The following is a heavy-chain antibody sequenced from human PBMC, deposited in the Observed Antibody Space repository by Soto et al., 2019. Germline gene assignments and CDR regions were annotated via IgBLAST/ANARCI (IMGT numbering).Heavy chain of an antibody. CDR1: GFTFSTYA. J-gene: IGHJ3*01. CDR3: AKDPNGDYVGAFDF. V-gene: IGHV3-23*01. D-gene: IGHD2-8*01. CDR2: ITGSGAPA. Sequence: EVQLLESGGGLVQPGGSLRISCAASGFTFSTYALTWVRQPPGKGLEWVAAITGSGAPANYADSVKGRFTISRDNSKNTLYLQISSLTAEETAVYFCAKDPNGDYVGAFDFWGRGTLVTVSS.